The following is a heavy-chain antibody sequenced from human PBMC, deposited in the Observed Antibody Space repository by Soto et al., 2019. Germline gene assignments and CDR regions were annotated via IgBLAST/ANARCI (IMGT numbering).Heavy chain of an antibody. Sequence: SETLSLTCTVSGGSISSSSYYWGWIRQPPGKGLEWIGSIYYSGSTYYNPSLKSRVTISVDTSKNQFSLKLSSVTAADTAVYYCAREGSYGVIDYWGQGTLVTVSS. CDR3: AREGSYGVIDY. CDR2: IYYSGST. CDR1: GGSISSSSYY. V-gene: IGHV4-39*07. J-gene: IGHJ4*02. D-gene: IGHD5-18*01.